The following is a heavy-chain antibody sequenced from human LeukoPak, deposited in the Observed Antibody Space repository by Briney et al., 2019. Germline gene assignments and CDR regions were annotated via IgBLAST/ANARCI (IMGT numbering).Heavy chain of an antibody. Sequence: GRPLRLSCAASGFTFSSYDMHWVRQATGKGLEWVSAIGTAGDTYYPGSVKGRFTISRENAKNSLYLQMNSLRAGDTAVYYCARAPFRELPDYWGQGTLVTVSS. CDR2: IGTAGDT. CDR3: ARAPFRELPDY. V-gene: IGHV3-13*01. CDR1: GFTFSSYD. J-gene: IGHJ4*02. D-gene: IGHD1-26*01.